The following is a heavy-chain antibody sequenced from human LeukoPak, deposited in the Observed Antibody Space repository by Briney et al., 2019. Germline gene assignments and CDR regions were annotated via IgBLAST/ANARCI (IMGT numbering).Heavy chain of an antibody. V-gene: IGHV3-30*18. D-gene: IGHD2-8*02. J-gene: IGHJ4*02. CDR1: GFTFSNYG. Sequence: GGSLRLSCAASGFTFSNYGLHWVRQAPGKGLEWLAVTSYDGSNKYYADSVKGRFTISRDNSKNTLYLQMNSLRAEDTAVYYCAKAEYCTGARCYSAAFAYWGQGTLVTVSS. CDR3: AKAEYCTGARCYSAAFAY. CDR2: TSYDGSNK.